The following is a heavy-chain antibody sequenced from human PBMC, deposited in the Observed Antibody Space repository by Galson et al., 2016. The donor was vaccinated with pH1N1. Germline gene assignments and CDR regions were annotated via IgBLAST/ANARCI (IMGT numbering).Heavy chain of an antibody. CDR3: ARAPYCSNATCYSVWFDP. CDR1: GYTFTSYY. Sequence: SVKVSCKASGYTFTSYYMHWVRQAPGQGLEWMGIITPTGGRTSYAQKFKDRVAMTSDTSTSTVYTELNSLRSEDTAVYYCARAPYCSNATCYSVWFDPWGQGTLVTVSS. D-gene: IGHD2-2*02. V-gene: IGHV1-46*01. J-gene: IGHJ5*02. CDR2: ITPTGGRT.